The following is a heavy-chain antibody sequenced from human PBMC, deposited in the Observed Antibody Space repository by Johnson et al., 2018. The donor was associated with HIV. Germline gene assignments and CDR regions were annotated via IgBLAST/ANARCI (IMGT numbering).Heavy chain of an antibody. V-gene: IGHV3-20*01. Sequence: VQLVESGGGVVRPGGSLRLSCAVSGFTFDEYGMSWVRQAPGKGLEWVSGINWNGGSTGYADSVKGRFTISRDNAKHSLYLQMNSLRAEDTALYDCARVGGYSDWSLGLVMDAFDMWGQGTMVTVSS. J-gene: IGHJ3*02. CDR1: GFTFDEYG. CDR2: INWNGGST. D-gene: IGHD6-19*01. CDR3: ARVGGYSDWSLGLVMDAFDM.